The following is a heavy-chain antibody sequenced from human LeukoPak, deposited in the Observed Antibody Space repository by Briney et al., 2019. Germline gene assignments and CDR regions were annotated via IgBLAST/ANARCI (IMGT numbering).Heavy chain of an antibody. CDR1: GFTFSTYS. D-gene: IGHD3-10*01. CDR2: ISSSSSYI. J-gene: IGHJ4*02. Sequence: GGSLRLSCGASGFTFSTYSMNWVRQAPGKGLEWVSSISSSSSYIYYADSVKGRFTISRDNAKNSLYLQMNSLRAEDTAVYYCARDYGSGSYYIDYWGQGTLVTVSS. V-gene: IGHV3-21*01. CDR3: ARDYGSGSYYIDY.